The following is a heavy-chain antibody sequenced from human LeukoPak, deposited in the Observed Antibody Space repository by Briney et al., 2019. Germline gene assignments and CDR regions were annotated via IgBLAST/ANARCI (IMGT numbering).Heavy chain of an antibody. V-gene: IGHV4-59*08. Sequence: KPSETLSLTCTVSGGSISGYFWSCLRQPPGQGLEFIWYIYYTGATLYNPSLKSRVTMSVDTSKNQFSLKLSSVTAADTAVYYCARHDPVGYYQHGMDVWGQGTTVTVSS. D-gene: IGHD2-15*01. CDR2: IYYTGAT. CDR3: ARHDPVGYYQHGMDV. J-gene: IGHJ6*02. CDR1: GGSISGYF.